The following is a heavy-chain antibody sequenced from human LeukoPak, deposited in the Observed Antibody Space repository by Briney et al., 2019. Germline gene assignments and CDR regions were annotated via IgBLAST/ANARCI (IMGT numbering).Heavy chain of an antibody. D-gene: IGHD3-22*01. V-gene: IGHV3-23*01. CDR1: GFTFSSYA. J-gene: IGHJ4*02. CDR3: AGITMIVVVISSFDY. CDR2: ISGSGGST. Sequence: PGGSLRLSCAASGFTFSSYAMSWVRQAPGKGLEWVSAISGSGGSTYYADSVKGRFTISRDNSKNTLYLQMTSLRAEDTAVYYCAGITMIVVVISSFDYWGQGTLVTVSS.